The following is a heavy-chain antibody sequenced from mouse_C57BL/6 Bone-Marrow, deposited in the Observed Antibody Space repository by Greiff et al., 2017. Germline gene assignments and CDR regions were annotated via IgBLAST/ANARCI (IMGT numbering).Heavy chain of an antibody. CDR2: IYPGDGDT. CDR3: ATVRFDY. D-gene: IGHD2-14*01. CDR1: GYAFSSYW. V-gene: IGHV1-80*01. Sequence: QVQLQQSGAELVKPGASVKISCKASGYAFSSYWMTWVKQRPGKGLEWIGQIYPGDGDTNYNGKFKGKATLTADKSSSTAYMQLSSLTSEDSAVYFCATVRFDYWGQGTTLTVSS. J-gene: IGHJ2*01.